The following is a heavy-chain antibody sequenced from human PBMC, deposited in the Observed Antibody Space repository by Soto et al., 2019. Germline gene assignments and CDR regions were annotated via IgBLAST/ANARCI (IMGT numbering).Heavy chain of an antibody. CDR2: IYSSGNA. Sequence: QVQLLESGPGLVKPSETLSLTCSASLDSISNSYWTWIRQPAGKGLEWIGHIYSSGNANYNPSLKSRVTMSLDTSKNQFSLSLKSVTAADTAIYYCAKGRGFYSDNYFDPWGQGTQVTVSS. V-gene: IGHV4-4*07. J-gene: IGHJ5*02. CDR3: AKGRGFYSDNYFDP. CDR1: LDSISNSY. D-gene: IGHD3-22*01.